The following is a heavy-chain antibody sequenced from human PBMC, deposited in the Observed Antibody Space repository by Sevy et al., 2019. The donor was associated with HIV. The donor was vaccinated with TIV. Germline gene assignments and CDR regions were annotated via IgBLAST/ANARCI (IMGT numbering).Heavy chain of an antibody. CDR2: VHHSGST. Sequence: SETLSLTCSVYGGSLSGYYWSWIRQSPGRGLEWIGEVHHSGSTNYNPTFKSRVTMSVDTSKNQFSLNLSSVTAADAALYYCARIQQVVNYYNYYGLDVWGQGTTVTVSS. J-gene: IGHJ6*02. V-gene: IGHV4-34*01. D-gene: IGHD6-13*01. CDR1: GGSLSGYY. CDR3: ARIQQVVNYYNYYGLDV.